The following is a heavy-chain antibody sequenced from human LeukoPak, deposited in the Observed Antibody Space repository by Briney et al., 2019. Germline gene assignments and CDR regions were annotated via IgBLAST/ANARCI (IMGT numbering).Heavy chain of an antibody. V-gene: IGHV3-21*01. Sequence: GGSLRLSCAASGFTFTSYSMNWVRQAPGKGLEWVSSISSSSSYIYYADSVKGRFTISRDNAKNSLYLQMNSLRAEDTAVYYCAKAPVATMADYWGQGTLVTVSS. CDR1: GFTFTSYS. D-gene: IGHD5-12*01. CDR3: AKAPVATMADY. CDR2: ISSSSSYI. J-gene: IGHJ4*02.